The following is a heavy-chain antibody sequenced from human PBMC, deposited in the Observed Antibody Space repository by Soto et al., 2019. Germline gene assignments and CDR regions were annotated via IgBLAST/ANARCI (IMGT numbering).Heavy chain of an antibody. V-gene: IGHV4-59*01. D-gene: IGHD3-10*01. CDR1: GGSISSYY. J-gene: IGHJ4*02. CDR2: IYYSGST. CDR3: AREGYYYGSGSYSPAAFDY. Sequence: SETLSLTCTVSGGSISSYYWSWIRQPPGKGLEWIGYIYYSGSTNYNPSLKSRVTISVDTSKNQFSLKLSSVTAADTAVYYCAREGYYYGSGSYSPAAFDYWGQGTLVTVSS.